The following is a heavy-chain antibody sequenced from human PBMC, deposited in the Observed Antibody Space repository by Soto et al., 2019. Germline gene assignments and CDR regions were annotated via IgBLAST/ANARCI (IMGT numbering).Heavy chain of an antibody. Sequence: SSVKVSCKASGGTFSSYAISWVRQAPGQGLEWMGGIIPIFGTANYAQKFQGRVTITADESTSTAYMELSSLRSEDTAVYYCARESPELQILGGAVNWFDPWGKGTLGTVSA. CDR3: ARESPELQILGGAVNWFDP. J-gene: IGHJ5*02. D-gene: IGHD1-7*01. V-gene: IGHV1-69*13. CDR1: GGTFSSYA. CDR2: IIPIFGTA.